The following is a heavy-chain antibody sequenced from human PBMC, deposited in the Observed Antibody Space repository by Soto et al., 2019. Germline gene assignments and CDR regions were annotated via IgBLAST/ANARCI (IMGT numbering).Heavy chain of an antibody. D-gene: IGHD4-17*01. J-gene: IGHJ4*02. CDR1: GYTFTSYD. CDR2: MNPNSGNT. CDR3: ARARGSYGDYEYYFDY. V-gene: IGHV1-8*01. Sequence: QVQLVQSGAEVKKPGASVKVSCKASGYTFTSYDINWVRQATGQGLEWMGWMNPNSGNTGYAQKCQGRVTMTRNTSISTAYMELSSLRSEDTAVYYCARARGSYGDYEYYFDYWGQGTLVTVSS.